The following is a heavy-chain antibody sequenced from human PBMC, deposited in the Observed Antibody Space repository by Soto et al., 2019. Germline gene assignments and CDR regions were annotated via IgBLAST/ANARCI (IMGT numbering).Heavy chain of an antibody. CDR2: ISSSGST. D-gene: IGHD6-19*01. V-gene: IGHV4-39*01. CDR3: ASCSYSSGWSDL. Sequence: QPQLQESGPGLVKPSETLSLMCTVSGDSISSSPYYWGWIRQPPGKGLEWIATISSSGSTYYNPSLRCRVTISVDTSKHQFSLKVSSVTATDTAVYYCASCSYSSGWSDLWGQGTLVTVSS. CDR1: GDSISSSPYY. J-gene: IGHJ5*02.